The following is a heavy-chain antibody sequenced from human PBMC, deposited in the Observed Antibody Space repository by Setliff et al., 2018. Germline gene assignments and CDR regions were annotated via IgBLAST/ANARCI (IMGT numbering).Heavy chain of an antibody. CDR1: GFTFDDYA. CDR2: ISWNSGSI. J-gene: IGHJ4*02. CDR3: ARDKVERTYSSGWSWEYYFDY. D-gene: IGHD6-19*01. Sequence: GGSLRLSCAASGFTFDDYAMHWVRQAPGKGLEWVSGISWNSGSIGYADSVKGRFAISRDNAKNSLYLQMNSLRAEDTALYYCARDKVERTYSSGWSWEYYFDYWGQGTLVTVSS. V-gene: IGHV3-9*01.